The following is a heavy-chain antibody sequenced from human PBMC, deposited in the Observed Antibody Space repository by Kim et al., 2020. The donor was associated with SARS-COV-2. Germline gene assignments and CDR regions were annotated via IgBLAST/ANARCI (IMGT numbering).Heavy chain of an antibody. CDR3: AKDIAPLRAVSYYYGMDV. CDR1: GFTFGDYA. J-gene: IGHJ6*02. D-gene: IGHD6-19*01. V-gene: IGHV3-9*01. Sequence: GGSLRLSCAASGFTFGDYAMNWVRQAPGKGLEWVSGISWNGGGIGYADSVKGRFTISRDNAKNSLYLQMNSLRAEDTALYYCAKDIAPLRAVSYYYGMDVWGQGTTVTVSS. CDR2: ISWNGGGI.